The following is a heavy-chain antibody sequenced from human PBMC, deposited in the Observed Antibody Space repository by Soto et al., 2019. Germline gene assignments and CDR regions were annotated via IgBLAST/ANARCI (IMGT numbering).Heavy chain of an antibody. CDR1: GGSISGFY. Sequence: KTSETLSLTGTVSGGSISGFYWNWFRQPAGKGLEWIGRIHTGGTTNYKPSLRSRVTMSVDTSKNQFSLKLTSVTAADTAVYYCARISGGPIRWGQGTLVTVSS. J-gene: IGHJ4*02. CDR3: ARISGGPIR. V-gene: IGHV4-4*07. CDR2: IHTGGTT.